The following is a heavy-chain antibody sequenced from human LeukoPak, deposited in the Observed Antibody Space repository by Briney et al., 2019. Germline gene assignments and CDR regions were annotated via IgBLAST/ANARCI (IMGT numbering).Heavy chain of an antibody. Sequence: ASVKVSCEASGYTFTSYDINWVRQATGQGLEWMGWMNPNSGNTGYAQKFQGRVTITRNTSISTAYMELSSLRSEDTAVYYCARDSYSGSGYYSSWFDPWGQGTLVTVSS. V-gene: IGHV1-8*03. CDR1: GYTFTSYD. CDR3: ARDSYSGSGYYSSWFDP. J-gene: IGHJ5*02. CDR2: MNPNSGNT. D-gene: IGHD3-3*01.